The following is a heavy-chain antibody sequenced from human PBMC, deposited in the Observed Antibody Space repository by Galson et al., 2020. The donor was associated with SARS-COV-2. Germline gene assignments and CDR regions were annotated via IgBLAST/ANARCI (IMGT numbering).Heavy chain of an antibody. J-gene: IGHJ4*02. D-gene: IGHD3-10*01. CDR1: AGSVSSSDSY. CDR2: ISYTGNT. V-gene: IGHV4-39*01. Sequence: SETLSLNCTVSAGSVSSSDSYWGWVRQPPGKGLEWIGSISYTGNTFFNSSLKSRLTISIDMFENQFSLKLTSVTAGDTAVYFCATYGSGTFAHDFWGQGSLVTVSS. CDR3: ATYGSGTFAHDF.